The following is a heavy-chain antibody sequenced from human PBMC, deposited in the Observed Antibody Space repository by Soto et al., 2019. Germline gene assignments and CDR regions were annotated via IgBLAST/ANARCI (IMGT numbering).Heavy chain of an antibody. J-gene: IGHJ4*02. Sequence: EVQVVESGGDLVEPGGSLRLSCVTSGFVFSSAWMSWVRQGPGKGLEWVARIKSKNDGGAADYAAPVNGRFSISRDDLKSTVYLQLNSLRAEDTALYYCVEGWNDFWGQGTLVTVSS. D-gene: IGHD1-1*01. CDR1: GFVFSSAW. CDR2: IKSKNDGGAA. CDR3: VEGWNDF. V-gene: IGHV3-15*01.